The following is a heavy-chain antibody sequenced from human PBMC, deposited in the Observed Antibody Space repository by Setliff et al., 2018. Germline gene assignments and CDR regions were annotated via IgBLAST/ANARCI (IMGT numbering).Heavy chain of an antibody. CDR2: IGRSSNYM. V-gene: IGHV3-21*01. Sequence: GGSLRLSCAASGFTFSDYWMTWVRQAPGKGLEWVSSIGRSSNYMYYGDSVKGRFTISRDSAKSSLYLQMNSLRTEDTAVYYCARALGDYDYWYFDVWGRGTLVTVSS. J-gene: IGHJ2*01. CDR3: ARALGDYDYWYFDV. D-gene: IGHD4-17*01. CDR1: GFTFSDYW.